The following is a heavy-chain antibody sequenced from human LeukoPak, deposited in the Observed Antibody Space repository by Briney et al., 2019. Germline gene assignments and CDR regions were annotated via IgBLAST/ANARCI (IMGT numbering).Heavy chain of an antibody. J-gene: IGHJ5*02. Sequence: SETLSLTCTVSGGSISSHYWSWMRQPPGKGLEWIGYIYYSGSTNYNPSLKSRVTISVDTSKNQFSLKLSSVTAADTAVYYCARGGTVRYGSGISWFDPWGQGTLVTVSS. V-gene: IGHV4-59*11. CDR3: ARGGTVRYGSGISWFDP. CDR2: IYYSGST. D-gene: IGHD3-10*01. CDR1: GGSISSHY.